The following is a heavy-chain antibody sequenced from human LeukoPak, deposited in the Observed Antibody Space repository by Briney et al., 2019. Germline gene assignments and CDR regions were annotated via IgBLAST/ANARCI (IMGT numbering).Heavy chain of an antibody. CDR1: GDSLFSNSAA. D-gene: IGHD3-10*01. CDR3: ARDHLLWFGEFSPDGAFDI. Sequence: SQTLSLTCAISGDSLFSNSAASNWTRQSPWSGLEWLGRTYYRSKWYNDYAVSMKSRITINPDKSKYQLSMQLNSVTPEDTAVYYCARDHLLWFGEFSPDGAFDIWGQGTMVTVSS. CDR2: TYYRSKWYN. V-gene: IGHV6-1*01. J-gene: IGHJ3*02.